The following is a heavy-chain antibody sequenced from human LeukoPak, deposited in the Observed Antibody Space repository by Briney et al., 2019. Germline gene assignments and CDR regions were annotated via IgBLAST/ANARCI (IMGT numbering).Heavy chain of an antibody. CDR2: ISSSGSTI. Sequence: GGSLRLSCAASGFTFSSYGMHWVRQAPGKGLEWVSYISSSGSTIYYADSVKGRFTISRDNAKNSLYLQMNSLRAEDTAVYYCASTNYYDSSGYWARFDYWGQGTLVTVSS. V-gene: IGHV3-48*04. D-gene: IGHD3-22*01. J-gene: IGHJ4*02. CDR1: GFTFSSYG. CDR3: ASTNYYDSSGYWARFDY.